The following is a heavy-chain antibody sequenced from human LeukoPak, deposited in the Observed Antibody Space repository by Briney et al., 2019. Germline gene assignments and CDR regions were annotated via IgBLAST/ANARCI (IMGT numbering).Heavy chain of an antibody. V-gene: IGHV4-59*01. Sequence: SETLSLTCCVSGDSISSYHCSWIRQPPGKGLEWIGYIHYSGSTTSKVSLKGRYTISVDTSKTQFSLKLSSVTAADTAVYYCARSSGKWSGDYYYHYMDVWGRGTTVTISS. CDR3: ARSSGKWSGDYYYHYMDV. D-gene: IGHD3-3*01. J-gene: IGHJ6*03. CDR1: GDSISSYH. CDR2: IHYSGST.